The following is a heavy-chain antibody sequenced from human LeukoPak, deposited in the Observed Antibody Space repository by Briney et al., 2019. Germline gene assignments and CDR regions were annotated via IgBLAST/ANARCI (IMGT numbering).Heavy chain of an antibody. CDR1: GFILRNYA. Sequence: GGSLRPSCAASGFILRNYAMTWVRQAPGKGLEWVSGISGGGGTTNYADSVKGRFTISRDNSKNTVFLQMNSLRAEDTAIYYCAKGIHLSLSENDYWGQGTLVTVSS. J-gene: IGHJ4*02. V-gene: IGHV3-23*01. CDR2: ISGGGGTT. CDR3: AKGIHLSLSENDY. D-gene: IGHD5-18*01.